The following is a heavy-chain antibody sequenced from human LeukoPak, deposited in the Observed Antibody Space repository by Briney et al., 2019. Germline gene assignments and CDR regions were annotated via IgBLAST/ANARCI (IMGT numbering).Heavy chain of an antibody. CDR1: GGSISSSSYY. Sequence: PSETLSLTCTVSGGSISSSSYYWGWIRQPPGKGLEWIGSIYYSGSTYYNPSLKSRVTISVDTSKNQFSLKLSSVTAADTAVYYCARDNSSSGDFDYWGQGTLVTVSS. D-gene: IGHD6-6*01. J-gene: IGHJ4*02. V-gene: IGHV4-39*07. CDR3: ARDNSSSGDFDY. CDR2: IYYSGST.